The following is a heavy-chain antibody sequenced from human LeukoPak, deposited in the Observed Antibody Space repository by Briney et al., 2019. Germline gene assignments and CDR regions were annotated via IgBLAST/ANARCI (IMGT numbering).Heavy chain of an antibody. V-gene: IGHV3-23*01. CDR1: GFTFSIYA. D-gene: IGHD3-10*01. CDR3: AKYPYFYNSGRSLDV. J-gene: IGHJ6*04. CDR2: ISGSGGTT. Sequence: GGSLTLSCLPSGFTFSIYAMTCVRHARGGGLEWVSSISGSGGTTDYADAVKGRFIISRDSAKNMLFQQMNRLRAEDTAVYYCAKYPYFYNSGRSLDVWGKGTTVTVSS.